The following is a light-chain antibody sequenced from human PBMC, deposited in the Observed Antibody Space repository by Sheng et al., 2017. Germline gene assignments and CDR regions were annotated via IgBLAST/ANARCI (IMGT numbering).Light chain of an antibody. CDR1: SSDVGGYNY. CDR3: SSFTSSSTV. J-gene: IGLJ1*01. CDR2: DVS. V-gene: IGLV2-14*03. Sequence: QSALTQPPSVSGSPGQSITISCTGTSSDVGGYNYVSWYQQHPGKAPKLLIFDVSIRPSGISNRFSASKSGNTASLTISGLQSEDEADYYCSSFTSSSTVFGTGTKVTVL.